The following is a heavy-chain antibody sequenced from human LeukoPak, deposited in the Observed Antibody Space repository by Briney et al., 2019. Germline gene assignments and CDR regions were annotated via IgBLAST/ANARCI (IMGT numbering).Heavy chain of an antibody. Sequence: GGSLRLSCAASGFTFSSYGMHWVRQAPGKGLEWVAVIWYDGSNKYYADSVKGRFTISRDNSKSTLYLQMNSLRAEDTAVYYCAREGEMATIDYWGQGTLVTVSS. D-gene: IGHD5-24*01. CDR1: GFTFSSYG. CDR2: IWYDGSNK. J-gene: IGHJ4*02. V-gene: IGHV3-33*01. CDR3: AREGEMATIDY.